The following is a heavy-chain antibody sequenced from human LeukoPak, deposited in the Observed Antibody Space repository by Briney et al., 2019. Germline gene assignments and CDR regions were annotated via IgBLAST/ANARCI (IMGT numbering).Heavy chain of an antibody. V-gene: IGHV1-46*01. CDR2: INPSGGST. D-gene: IGHD3-22*01. CDR1: GYTFTSYY. Sequence: ASVKVSCKASGYTFTSYYMNWVRQAPGQGLEWMGIINPSGGSTSYAQKFQGRVTMTRDTSTSTVYMELSSLRSDDTAVYYCARYYDSSGYYPHDFDYWGQGTLVTVSS. J-gene: IGHJ4*02. CDR3: ARYYDSSGYYPHDFDY.